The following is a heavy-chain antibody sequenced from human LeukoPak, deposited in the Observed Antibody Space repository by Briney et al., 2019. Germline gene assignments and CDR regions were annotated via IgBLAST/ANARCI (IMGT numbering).Heavy chain of an antibody. V-gene: IGHV4-59*01. CDR2: IYYSGST. Sequence: SETLSLTCTVSGGSISGYYWNWIRQPPGKGLEWIGFIYYSGSTNYNPSLKSRVTISVDTSKNQFSLKLSSVTAADTAVYYCARVLRYFDWLPTPGAFDIWGQGTMVTASS. CDR1: GGSISGYY. CDR3: ARVLRYFDWLPTPGAFDI. D-gene: IGHD3-9*01. J-gene: IGHJ3*02.